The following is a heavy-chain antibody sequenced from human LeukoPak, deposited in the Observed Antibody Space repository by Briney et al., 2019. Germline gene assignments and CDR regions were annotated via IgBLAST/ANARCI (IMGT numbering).Heavy chain of an antibody. J-gene: IGHJ6*02. CDR1: GFTVSSNY. CDR3: ARDPGYSGGYDWGNYYYYYGMDV. D-gene: IGHD5-12*01. V-gene: IGHV3-66*01. CDR2: IYGGGST. Sequence: GGSLRLSCAASGFTVSSNYMGWVRQAPGKGLEWVSVIYGGGSTYYADSVKGRFTISRDNSKNTLYLQMNSLRAEDTAVYYCARDPGYSGGYDWGNYYYYYGMDVWGQGTTVTVSS.